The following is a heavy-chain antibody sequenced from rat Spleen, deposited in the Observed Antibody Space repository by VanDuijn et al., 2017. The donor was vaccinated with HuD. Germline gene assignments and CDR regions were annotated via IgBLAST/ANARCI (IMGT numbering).Heavy chain of an antibody. V-gene: IGHV5-31*01. CDR2: ITNTGGRT. Sequence: EVQLVETGGGLVQPGRSLKLSCVASGFTFSSYWMYWIRQAPGKGLEWVASITNTGGRTYSPDSVKGRFTISRDDSKSSIYLQMNSLRSEDTATYYCTRENYYSGEYWGQGVMVTVSS. CDR3: TRENYYSGEY. D-gene: IGHD1-1*01. J-gene: IGHJ2*01. CDR1: GFTFSSYW.